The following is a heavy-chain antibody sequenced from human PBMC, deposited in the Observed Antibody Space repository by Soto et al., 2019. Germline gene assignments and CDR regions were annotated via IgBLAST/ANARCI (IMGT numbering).Heavy chain of an antibody. CDR2: IYPGDSDT. J-gene: IGHJ6*02. D-gene: IGHD6-19*01. CDR1: GYSFTSYW. Sequence: GESLKISCKGSGYSFTSYWIGWVRQMPGKGLEWMGIIYPGDSDTRYSPSFQGQVTISADKSISTAYLQWSSLKASDTAMYYCARGVGYSSGWYPDDYYYYGMDVWGQGTTVTVSS. CDR3: ARGVGYSSGWYPDDYYYYGMDV. V-gene: IGHV5-51*01.